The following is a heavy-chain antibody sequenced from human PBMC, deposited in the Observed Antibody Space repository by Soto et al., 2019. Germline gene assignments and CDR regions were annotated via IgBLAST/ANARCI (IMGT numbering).Heavy chain of an antibody. Sequence: ASVKVSCKASGGTFSSYAISWVRQAPGQGLEWMGGIIPIFGTANYAQKYQGRVTITADESTSTAYMELSSLRSEDTAVYFFARSILLVPSASGRPTQKYYIGMDVWGQATTVTVSS. CDR1: GGTFSSYA. D-gene: IGHD2-2*01. CDR3: ARSILLVPSASGRPTQKYYIGMDV. J-gene: IGHJ6*02. CDR2: IIPIFGTA. V-gene: IGHV1-69*13.